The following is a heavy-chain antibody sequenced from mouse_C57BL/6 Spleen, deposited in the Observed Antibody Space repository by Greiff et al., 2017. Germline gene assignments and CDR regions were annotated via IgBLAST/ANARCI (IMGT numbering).Heavy chain of an antibody. CDR1: GFTFSSYG. CDR3: ARLVKGFDY. V-gene: IGHV5-6*02. Sequence: EVKLVESGGDLVKPGGSLKLSCAASGFTFSSYGMSWFRQTPDKRLEWVATISSGGSYTYYPDSVKGRFTISRDNAKNTLYLQMSSLKSEDTAMYYCARLVKGFDYWGQGTTLTVSS. D-gene: IGHD2-1*01. CDR2: ISSGGSYT. J-gene: IGHJ2*01.